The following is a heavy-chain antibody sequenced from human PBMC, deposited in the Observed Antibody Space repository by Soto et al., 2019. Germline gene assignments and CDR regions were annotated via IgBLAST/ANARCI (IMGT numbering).Heavy chain of an antibody. CDR2: ISGNGAKT. D-gene: IGHD1-26*01. CDR3: AKDLKYSGSYYIDY. J-gene: IGHJ4*02. Sequence: PGGSLRLSCAASGFTFISNAMSWVRQASGKGLEWVSGISGNGAKTYYADSGKGRFTISRDNSKNTLYLQMNSLRAEDTAIYYCAKDLKYSGSYYIDYWGQGTLVTVSS. V-gene: IGHV3-23*01. CDR1: GFTFISNA.